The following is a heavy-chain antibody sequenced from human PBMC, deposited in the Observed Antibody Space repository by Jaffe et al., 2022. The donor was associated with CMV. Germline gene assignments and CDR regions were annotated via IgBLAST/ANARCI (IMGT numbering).Heavy chain of an antibody. CDR3: ARQRPWELHYFDY. Sequence: QVQLQESGPGLVKPSETLSLTCTVSGGSISSYYWSWIRQPPGKGLEWIGYIYYSGSTNYNPSLKSRVTISVDTSKNQFSLKLSSVTAADTAVYYCARQRPWELHYFDYWGQGTLVTVSS. CDR2: IYYSGST. V-gene: IGHV4-59*08. CDR1: GGSISSYY. D-gene: IGHD1-26*01. J-gene: IGHJ4*02.